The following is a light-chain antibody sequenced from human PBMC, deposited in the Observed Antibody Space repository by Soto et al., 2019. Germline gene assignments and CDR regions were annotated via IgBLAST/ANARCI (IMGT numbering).Light chain of an antibody. CDR1: QNIDTY. V-gene: IGKV1-39*01. CDR2: SAY. J-gene: IGKJ1*01. CDR3: QQSYNFPRT. Sequence: DTQMTQSPSSLSASVGDRVTITCRASQNIDTYLNWYLQKPGQAPKLLIYSAYSLQSGVSPRFSGDGSGTDFTLTISSLQPEDFATYYCQQSYNFPRTFGQGTTV.